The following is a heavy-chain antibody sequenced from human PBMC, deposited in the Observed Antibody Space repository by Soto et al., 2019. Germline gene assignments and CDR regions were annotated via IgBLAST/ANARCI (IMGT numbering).Heavy chain of an antibody. CDR3: ARDGRYFDWLHVRYFDY. Sequence: ASVKVSCKASGYTFTSYGISWVRQAPGQGLEWMGWISAYNGNTNYAQKLQGRVTMTTDTSTSTAYMELRSLRSDDTAVYYCARDGRYFDWLHVRYFDYWGQGTLVTVSS. J-gene: IGHJ4*02. D-gene: IGHD3-9*01. CDR1: GYTFTSYG. V-gene: IGHV1-18*01. CDR2: ISAYNGNT.